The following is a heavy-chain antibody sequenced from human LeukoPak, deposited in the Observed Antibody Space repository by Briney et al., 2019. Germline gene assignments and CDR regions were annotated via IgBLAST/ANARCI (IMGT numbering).Heavy chain of an antibody. CDR2: IYYSGST. D-gene: IGHD5-18*01. CDR3: AIRGYILDY. Sequence: SQTLSLTCTLSRGSITSSGYYWGWIRQPPGKGLEWIGSIYYSGSTYYNPSLKSRVTISVETSKNQFSLKLSSVTAADTAVYYCAIRGYILDYWGQGTLVTVSS. V-gene: IGHV4-39*01. J-gene: IGHJ4*02. CDR1: RGSITSSGYY.